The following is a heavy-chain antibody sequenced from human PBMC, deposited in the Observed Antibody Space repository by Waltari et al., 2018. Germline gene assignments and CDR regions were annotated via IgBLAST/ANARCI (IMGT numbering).Heavy chain of an antibody. D-gene: IGHD3-16*02. CDR2: INPNSGNT. CDR3: ARWGSGDYVWGSYRYQLDY. V-gene: IGHV1-8*01. J-gene: IGHJ4*02. Sequence: QVQLVQSGAEVKKPGASVKVSCKASGYTFTSYDINWVRQATGQGLGWMGWINPNSGNTGYAQKFQGRVTMTRNTSISTAYMELSSLRSEDTAVYYCARWGSGDYVWGSYRYQLDYWGQGTLVTVSS. CDR1: GYTFTSYD.